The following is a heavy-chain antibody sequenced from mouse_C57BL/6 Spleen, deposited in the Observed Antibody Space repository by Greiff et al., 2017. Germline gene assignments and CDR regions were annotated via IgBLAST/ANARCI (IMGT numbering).Heavy chain of an antibody. J-gene: IGHJ1*03. Sequence: QVQLQQSGPELVKPGASVKISCKASGYAFSSSWMNWVKQRPGTGLEWIGRIYPGDGDTNYNGKFKGKATLTADKSSSTAYMQLSSLTSEDSAVYFCATVVAHWYFDVWGTGTTVTVSS. CDR2: IYPGDGDT. D-gene: IGHD1-1*01. CDR1: GYAFSSSW. V-gene: IGHV1-82*01. CDR3: ATVVAHWYFDV.